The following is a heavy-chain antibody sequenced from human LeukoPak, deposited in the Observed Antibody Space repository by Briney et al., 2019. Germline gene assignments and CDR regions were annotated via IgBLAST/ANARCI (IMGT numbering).Heavy chain of an antibody. CDR1: GFTFSDHY. CDR3: ARRCSSASCFEGAFDT. Sequence: GGSLRLSCAASGFTFSDHYMDWVRQAPGKGLEWVGRSRNKTKSYTTQYAASVKGRFTISRDDSKNSLYLQMNNLKTEDTAVYYCARRCSSASCFEGAFDTWGQGTMVTVSS. V-gene: IGHV3-72*01. D-gene: IGHD2-2*01. J-gene: IGHJ3*02. CDR2: SRNKTKSYTT.